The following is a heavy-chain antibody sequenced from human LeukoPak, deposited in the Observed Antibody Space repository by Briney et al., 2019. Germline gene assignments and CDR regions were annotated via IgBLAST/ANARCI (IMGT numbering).Heavy chain of an antibody. CDR3: ATTPEGVWFGELLYESDY. CDR1: GFTFSSYE. D-gene: IGHD3-10*01. Sequence: GGSLRLSCAASGFTFSSYEMNWVRQAPGKGLEWVSYISSSGSTIYYADSVKGRFTISRDNAKNSVDLQMNSLRAEDTAVYYCATTPEGVWFGELLYESDYWGQGTLVTVSS. J-gene: IGHJ4*02. V-gene: IGHV3-48*03. CDR2: ISSSGSTI.